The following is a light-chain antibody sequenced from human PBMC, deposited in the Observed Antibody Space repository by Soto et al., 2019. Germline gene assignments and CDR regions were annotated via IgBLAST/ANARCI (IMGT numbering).Light chain of an antibody. Sequence: EIVLTQSPATLSLSPGDRAVLSCRASQSVSRSLTWYQHKPGQAPRLLIYDASTRATGIPRRFSGGGSGTDFTLTISSLEPEDFAVYYCQQRSNRFGGGTKVEIK. CDR1: QSVSRS. CDR2: DAS. CDR3: QQRSNR. J-gene: IGKJ4*01. V-gene: IGKV3-11*01.